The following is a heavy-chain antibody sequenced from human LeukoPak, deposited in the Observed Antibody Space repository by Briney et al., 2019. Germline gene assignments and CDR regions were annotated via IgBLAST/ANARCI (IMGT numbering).Heavy chain of an antibody. D-gene: IGHD5-18*01. CDR3: ARLWIRSGRAVGYFDF. V-gene: IGHV1-46*01. CDR1: GYTFTSYY. Sequence: ASVKVSCKASGYTFTSYYMHWVRQAPGQGLEWMGLINPSGGSTNYAQKFQGRVTMTRDTSTGTVYMELSSLRFEDSAMYYCARLWIRSGRAVGYFDFWGQGIPVTVSS. CDR2: INPSGGST. J-gene: IGHJ4*02.